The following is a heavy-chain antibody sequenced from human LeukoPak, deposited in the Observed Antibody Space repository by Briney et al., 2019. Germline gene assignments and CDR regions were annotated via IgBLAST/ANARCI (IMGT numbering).Heavy chain of an antibody. CDR3: AKKTRNP. CDR1: GFTFSSYA. D-gene: IGHD1-7*01. CDR2: ISYDGSNK. Sequence: PGGSLRLSCAASGFTFSSYAMHWVRQAPGKGLEWVAVISYDGSNKYYADSVKGRFTISRDNSKNTLYLQMNSLRAEDTAVYYCAKKTRNPWGQGTLVTVSS. V-gene: IGHV3-30-3*01. J-gene: IGHJ5*02.